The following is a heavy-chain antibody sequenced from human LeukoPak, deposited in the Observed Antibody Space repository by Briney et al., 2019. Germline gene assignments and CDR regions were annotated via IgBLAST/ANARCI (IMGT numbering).Heavy chain of an antibody. Sequence: GASVKVSCKVSGYTLTGLSVHWVRQAPGQGLEWMGWINPNSGGTNYAQKFQGRVTMTRDTSISTAYMELSRLRSDDTAVYYCARDDSSGYYFNWFDPWGQGTLVTVSS. CDR2: INPNSGGT. J-gene: IGHJ5*02. CDR3: ARDDSSGYYFNWFDP. V-gene: IGHV1-2*02. D-gene: IGHD3-22*01. CDR1: GYTLTGLS.